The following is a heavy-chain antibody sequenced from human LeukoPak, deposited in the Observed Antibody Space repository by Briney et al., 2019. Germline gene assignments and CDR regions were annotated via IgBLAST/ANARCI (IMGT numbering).Heavy chain of an antibody. Sequence: SVKVSCKASGGTFSSYAISWVRQAPGQGLEWMGRIIPIFGTANYAQKFQGRVTITTDESTSTAYMELSSLRSEDTAVYYCARTLFDWLPSGAFDIWGQGTMVTVSS. D-gene: IGHD3-9*01. V-gene: IGHV1-69*05. J-gene: IGHJ3*02. CDR1: GGTFSSYA. CDR3: ARTLFDWLPSGAFDI. CDR2: IIPIFGTA.